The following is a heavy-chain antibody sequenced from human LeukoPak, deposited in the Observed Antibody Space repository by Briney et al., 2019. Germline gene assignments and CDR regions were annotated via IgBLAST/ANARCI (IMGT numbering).Heavy chain of an antibody. V-gene: IGHV4-34*01. Sequence: SETLSLTCVLYGGSSSGYYWSWIRQPPGKGLEWIGEINHSRSTNYNPSLKSRVTISVDTSKNQFSLKLSSVTAADTAVYYCARRRDIVVVPAAMRGANFDYWGQGTLVTVSS. D-gene: IGHD2-2*01. CDR3: ARRRDIVVVPAAMRGANFDY. CDR2: INHSRST. CDR1: GGSSSGYY. J-gene: IGHJ4*02.